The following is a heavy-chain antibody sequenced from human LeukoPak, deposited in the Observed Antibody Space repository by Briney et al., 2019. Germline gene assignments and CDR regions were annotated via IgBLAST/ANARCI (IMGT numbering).Heavy chain of an antibody. CDR3: ARVRGFSYGPGGFFDY. D-gene: IGHD5-18*01. CDR1: GFTFSDYY. CDR2: TRNKADSYTT. J-gene: IGHJ4*02. V-gene: IGHV3-72*01. Sequence: TGGSLRLSCAASGFTFSDYYMDWVRQAPGKGLEWVGRTRNKADSYTTEYAASVKGRFTISRDDSKNSLYLQMNSPKTEDTAVYYCARVRGFSYGPGGFFDYWGQGTLVTVSS.